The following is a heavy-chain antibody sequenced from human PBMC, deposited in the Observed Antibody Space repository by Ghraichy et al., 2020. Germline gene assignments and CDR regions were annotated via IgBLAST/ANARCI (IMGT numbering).Heavy chain of an antibody. CDR2: ISGSGGST. Sequence: GGSLRLSCAASGFTFSSYAMSWVRQAPGKGLEWVSAISGSGGSTYYADSVKGRFTISRDNSKNTLYLQMNSLRAEDTAVFYCAKTFGGVKYYFDYWGQGTLVTISS. D-gene: IGHD3-16*01. V-gene: IGHV3-23*01. J-gene: IGHJ4*02. CDR3: AKTFGGVKYYFDY. CDR1: GFTFSSYA.